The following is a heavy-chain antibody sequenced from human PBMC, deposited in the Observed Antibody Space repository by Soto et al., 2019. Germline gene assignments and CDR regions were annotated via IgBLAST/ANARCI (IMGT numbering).Heavy chain of an antibody. CDR1: GFTFSNYI. J-gene: IGHJ4*02. V-gene: IGHV3-30-3*01. CDR2: ILHDGNNK. CDR3: ARDDEHGGYCELGY. D-gene: IGHD3-10*01. Sequence: QVQLVESGGGVVQPGGSLRLSCAASGFTFSNYILHWVRQAPGKGLEWVAMILHDGNNKYYADSVKGRFTISRDNSKSTLYLQVDSLRTEDTAVYYCARDDEHGGYCELGYWGQGTLVTVSS.